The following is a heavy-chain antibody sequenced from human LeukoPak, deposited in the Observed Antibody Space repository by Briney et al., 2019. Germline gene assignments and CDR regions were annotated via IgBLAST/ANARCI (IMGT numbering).Heavy chain of an antibody. CDR2: ITGSSRII. V-gene: IGHV3-48*04. J-gene: IGHJ4*02. Sequence: GGSLGLSCAASGFSFNSYAMNWVRQAPGVGLQWISYITGSSRIIYYADSVKGRFTISRDNAKTSLYLQMNSLRAEDTAVYYCARVSGGRTEYFDSWGQGTLVTVSS. D-gene: IGHD1/OR15-1a*01. CDR1: GFSFNSYA. CDR3: ARVSGGRTEYFDS.